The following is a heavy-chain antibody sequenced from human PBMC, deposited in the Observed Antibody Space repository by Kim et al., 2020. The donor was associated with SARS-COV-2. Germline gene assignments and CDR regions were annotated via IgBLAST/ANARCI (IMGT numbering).Heavy chain of an antibody. Sequence: GGSLRLSCTASGFTFGDYAMSWVRQAPGKGLEWVGFIRSKAYGGTTEYAASVKGRFTISRDDSKSIAYLQMNSLKTEDTAVYYCTSLGYCTNGVCYTTGWFDPWGQGTLVTVSS. D-gene: IGHD2-8*01. J-gene: IGHJ5*02. CDR2: IRSKAYGGTT. V-gene: IGHV3-49*04. CDR1: GFTFGDYA. CDR3: TSLGYCTNGVCYTTGWFDP.